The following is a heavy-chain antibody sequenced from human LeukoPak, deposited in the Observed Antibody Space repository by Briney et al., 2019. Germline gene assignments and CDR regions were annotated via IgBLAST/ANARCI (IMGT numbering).Heavy chain of an antibody. J-gene: IGHJ4*02. V-gene: IGHV4-34*01. CDR1: GGSFSGYY. CDR3: ARGSQSLGYCSGGSCRAKIFDY. Sequence: SETLSLTCAVYGGSFSGYYWSWIRQPPGKGLEWIGEINHSGSTNYNPSLKSRVTISVDTSKNQFSLKLSAVTAADTAVYYCARGSQSLGYCSGGSCRAKIFDYWGQGTLVTVSS. CDR2: INHSGST. D-gene: IGHD2-15*01.